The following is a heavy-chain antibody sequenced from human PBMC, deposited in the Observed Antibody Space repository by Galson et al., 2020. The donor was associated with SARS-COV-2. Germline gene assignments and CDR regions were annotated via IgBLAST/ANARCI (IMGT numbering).Heavy chain of an antibody. V-gene: IGHV3-53*01. CDR3: AGDIFRPY. CDR2: LYSGGDT. Sequence: GESLKISCAASGFTVSSNYMSWVRQAPGKGLEWVSLLYSGGDTYYAGSVKGRFTISRDNSKNTVYLQMNNLRAEDTAVYYCAGDIFRPYWGQGTLVTVSS. CDR1: GFTVSSNY. J-gene: IGHJ4*02. D-gene: IGHD3-9*01.